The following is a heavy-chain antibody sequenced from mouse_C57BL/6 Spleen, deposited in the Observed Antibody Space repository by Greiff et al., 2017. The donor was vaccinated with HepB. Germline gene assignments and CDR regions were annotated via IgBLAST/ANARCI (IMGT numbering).Heavy chain of an antibody. J-gene: IGHJ2*01. CDR2: IYPGDGDT. V-gene: IGHV1-82*01. D-gene: IGHD2-1*01. Sequence: VNVVESGPELVKPGASVKISCKASGYAFSSSWMNWVKQRPGKGLEWIGRIYPGDGDTNYNGKFKGKATLTADKSSSTAYMQLSSLTSEDSAVYFCARRGLDGNYEFDYWGQGTTLTVSS. CDR1: GYAFSSSW. CDR3: ARRGLDGNYEFDY.